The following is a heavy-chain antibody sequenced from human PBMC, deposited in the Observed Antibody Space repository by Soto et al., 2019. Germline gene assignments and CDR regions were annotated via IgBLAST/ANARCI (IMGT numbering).Heavy chain of an antibody. V-gene: IGHV4-4*02. CDR3: ASVGSDYDNSGYYLP. CDR2: IYHSGST. D-gene: IGHD3-22*01. CDR1: GGSVSSSNW. Sequence: SETLSLTGIVSGGSVSSSNWWSWVRQPPGKGLEWIGEIYHSGSTTYNPSLKSRATISVDKSENQFSLRLKSVTAADTAVYYCASVGSDYDNSGYYLPWGPGTLVTVS. J-gene: IGHJ5*02.